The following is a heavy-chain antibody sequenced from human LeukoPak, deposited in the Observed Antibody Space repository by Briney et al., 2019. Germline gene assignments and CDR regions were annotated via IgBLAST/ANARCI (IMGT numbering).Heavy chain of an antibody. CDR1: GGSISSYY. Sequence: SETLSLTCTVSGGSISSYYWTCIYTSGSTNYNPSLKSRVSMSVDTSKNQLSLKMSSVTAADTAVYYCARQLKRGRVVTAHDAFDIWGQGTMVTVSS. CDR2: IYTSGST. V-gene: IGHV4-4*07. CDR3: ARQLKRGRVVTAHDAFDI. J-gene: IGHJ3*02. D-gene: IGHD2-21*02.